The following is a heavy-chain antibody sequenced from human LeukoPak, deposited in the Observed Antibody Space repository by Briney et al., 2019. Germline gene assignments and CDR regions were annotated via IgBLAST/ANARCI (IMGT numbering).Heavy chain of an antibody. D-gene: IGHD3-9*01. V-gene: IGHV1-2*02. CDR3: ARDRGCDILTSYYTGGFDY. CDR1: GYTFTGYY. J-gene: IGHJ4*02. Sequence: ASVKVSCKASGYTFTGYYMHWVRQAPGQGLEWMGWINPNSGGTNYAQKFQGRVTITRDTSISTAYMELSRLRSDDTAVYYCARDRGCDILTSYYTGGFDYWGQGTLVTVSS. CDR2: INPNSGGT.